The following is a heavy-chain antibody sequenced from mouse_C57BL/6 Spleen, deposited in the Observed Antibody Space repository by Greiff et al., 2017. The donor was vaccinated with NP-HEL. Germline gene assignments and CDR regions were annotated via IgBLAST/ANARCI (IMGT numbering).Heavy chain of an antibody. Sequence: QVQLQQPGAELVMPGASVKLSCKASGYTFTSYWMHWVKQRPGQGLEWIGEIDPSDSYTNYNQKFKGKSTLTVDKSSSTAYMQLSSLTSEDSAVYYCARSITTVAFDYWGQGTTLTVSS. CDR2: IDPSDSYT. D-gene: IGHD1-1*01. CDR3: ARSITTVAFDY. CDR1: GYTFTSYW. V-gene: IGHV1-69*01. J-gene: IGHJ2*01.